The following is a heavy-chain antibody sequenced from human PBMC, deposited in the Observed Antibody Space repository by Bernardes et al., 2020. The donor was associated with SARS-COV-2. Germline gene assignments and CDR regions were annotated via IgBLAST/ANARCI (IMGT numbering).Heavy chain of an antibody. D-gene: IGHD5-12*01. CDR2: IFSDGRI. V-gene: IGHV3-53*01. Sequence: GGSLRLSCAASGFLVSNNHMNWVRQAPGKGLEWVSNIFSDGRIYYADSVKGRFTISRDNSRDTVDLQMNSLTVEDTATYYCARDPMDGYALLDLWGQGTLVTVSS. CDR1: GFLVSNNH. J-gene: IGHJ5*02. CDR3: ARDPMDGYALLDL.